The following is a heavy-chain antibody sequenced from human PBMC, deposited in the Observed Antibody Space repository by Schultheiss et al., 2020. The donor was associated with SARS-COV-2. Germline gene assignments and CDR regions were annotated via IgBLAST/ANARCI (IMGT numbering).Heavy chain of an antibody. CDR3: ARVRVTGGGSGSYYHLYYYYGMDV. V-gene: IGHV3-30-3*01. J-gene: IGHJ6*02. Sequence: GGSLRLSCAASGFTFSSYAMHWVRQAPGKGLEWVAVISYDGSNKYYADSVKGRFTISRDNSKNTLYLQMNSLRAEDTAVYYCARVRVTGGGSGSYYHLYYYYGMDVWGQGTTVTVSS. CDR2: ISYDGSNK. D-gene: IGHD3-10*01. CDR1: GFTFSSYA.